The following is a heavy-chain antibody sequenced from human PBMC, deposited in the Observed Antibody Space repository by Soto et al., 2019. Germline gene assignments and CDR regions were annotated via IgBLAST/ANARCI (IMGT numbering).Heavy chain of an antibody. D-gene: IGHD5-12*01. CDR2: ISSSSSYT. Sequence: QVQLVESGGGLVKPGGSLRLSCAASGFTFSDYYMSWIRQAPGKGLEWVSYISSSSSYTNYADSVKGRFTISRDNAKNSLYLQMNSLRAEDTAVYYCARDLPGYSGYDYVYYYYGMDVWGQGTKVTVSS. CDR3: ARDLPGYSGYDYVYYYYGMDV. V-gene: IGHV3-11*05. CDR1: GFTFSDYY. J-gene: IGHJ6*02.